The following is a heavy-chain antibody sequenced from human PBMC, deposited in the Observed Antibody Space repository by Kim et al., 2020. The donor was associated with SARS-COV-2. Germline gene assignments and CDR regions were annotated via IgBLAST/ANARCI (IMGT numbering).Heavy chain of an antibody. Sequence: ASVKVSCKASGYTFTSFGITWVRQAPGQGPEWMGWISTSNGNTNFAPKFRDRVTMTTDTSTSTAHMDLRSLRSDDTAVYYCTRDREYGGGYLDYWGQGTLVTVSS. V-gene: IGHV1-18*01. CDR1: GYTFTSFG. J-gene: IGHJ4*02. CDR3: TRDREYGGGYLDY. CDR2: ISTSNGNT. D-gene: IGHD3-16*02.